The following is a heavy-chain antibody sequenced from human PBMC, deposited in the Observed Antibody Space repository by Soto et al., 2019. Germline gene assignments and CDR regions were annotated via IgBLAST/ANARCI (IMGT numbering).Heavy chain of an antibody. CDR1: GFIFNEYG. J-gene: IGHJ4*02. CDR3: ARWGCSGSNCNLNQRSFDL. Sequence: QVQLVESGGGVVQPGRSLRLSCAASGFIFNEYGMHWVRQAPGKGLGGGAVICYDERNKNYADPVRVRFTCSRDNSRNTMSLQMNSLRVEDTAIYYCARWGCSGSNCNLNQRSFDLWGQGTLVTVSS. V-gene: IGHV3-33*01. CDR2: ICYDERNK. D-gene: IGHD2-15*01.